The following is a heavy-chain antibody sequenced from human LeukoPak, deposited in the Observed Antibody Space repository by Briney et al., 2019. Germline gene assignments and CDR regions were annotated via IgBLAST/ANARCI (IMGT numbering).Heavy chain of an antibody. V-gene: IGHV6-1*01. CDR1: GDSVSSNSAA. J-gene: IGHJ4*02. CDR3: ARGSIPAAALDY. Sequence: SQTLSLTRAISGDSVSSNSAAWNWIRQSPSRGLEWLGRTYYRSNWYSDYAISVKSRITINPDTSKSQLSLQLNSVTPEDTAVYYCARGSIPAAALDYWGQGTLVTVSS. CDR2: TYYRSNWYS. D-gene: IGHD6-13*01.